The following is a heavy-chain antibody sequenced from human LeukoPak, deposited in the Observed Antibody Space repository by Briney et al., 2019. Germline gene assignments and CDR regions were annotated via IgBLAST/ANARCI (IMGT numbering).Heavy chain of an antibody. J-gene: IGHJ4*02. Sequence: ASVKVSCKASGYTFTDYFMHWVRQAPGQGHEWMGWVNPNSGDTNFAQQFQGRVTMTRDTSISTAYMELSRLRSDDTAVYYCARDRRRGYSYGGFDYWGQGTLVTVSS. D-gene: IGHD5-18*01. CDR2: VNPNSGDT. V-gene: IGHV1-2*02. CDR3: ARDRRRGYSYGGFDY. CDR1: GYTFTDYF.